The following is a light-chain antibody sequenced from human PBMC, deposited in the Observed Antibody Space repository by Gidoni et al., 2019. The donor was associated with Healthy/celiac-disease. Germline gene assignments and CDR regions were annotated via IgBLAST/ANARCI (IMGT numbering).Light chain of an antibody. V-gene: IGKV1-5*03. CDR2: KAS. Sequence: DIQMTQSPSTLSDSVGDRVTITCRASQSLSSWLAWYQQKLGKAPKLLIYKASSVESGVPSRFSGSGSETEFTLSIISLQPDDFATYYCQQYNSYRTFXQXTKVEIK. CDR3: QQYNSYRT. J-gene: IGKJ1*01. CDR1: QSLSSW.